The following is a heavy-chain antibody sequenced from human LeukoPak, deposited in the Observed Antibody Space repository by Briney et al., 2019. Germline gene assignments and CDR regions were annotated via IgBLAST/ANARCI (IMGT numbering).Heavy chain of an antibody. J-gene: IGHJ4*02. CDR3: AKVTSRTSSGYPIDY. CDR1: GFTFSNYA. Sequence: GGSLRLSCTASGFTFSNYAVSWVRQAPGKGLEWVSTISGSDGSTYYADSVKGRFTISRDNSKNTLYLQMNSLRAEDTAAYYCAKVTSRTSSGYPIDYWGQGTLVTVSS. V-gene: IGHV3-23*01. CDR2: ISGSDGST. D-gene: IGHD3-22*01.